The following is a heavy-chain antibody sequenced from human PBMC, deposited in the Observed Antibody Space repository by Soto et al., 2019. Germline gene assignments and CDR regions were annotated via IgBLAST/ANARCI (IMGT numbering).Heavy chain of an antibody. J-gene: IGHJ4*02. CDR3: VRGPDYEGYFDY. CDR2: IILPFGTP. Sequence: QVRLVQSGAEVKKTESSVKVSCEASGPTFSNFAIGWVRQAPGQGLEWLGGIILPFGTPNYAQKFQGRVTISANESMTTVCRELSGLRSGDTAVYSGVRGPDYEGYFDYWGQGTMVTVSS. CDR1: GPTFSNFA. V-gene: IGHV1-69*12. D-gene: IGHD4-17*01.